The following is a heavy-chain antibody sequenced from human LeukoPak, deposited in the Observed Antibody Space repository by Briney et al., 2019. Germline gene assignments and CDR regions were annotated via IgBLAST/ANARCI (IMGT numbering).Heavy chain of an antibody. J-gene: IGHJ4*02. D-gene: IGHD6-13*01. CDR2: IKQDGSEK. V-gene: IGHV3-7*03. CDR3: AREGSSWYRREIDY. Sequence: GGSLRLSCAASGFTFSSYWMSWVRQAPGKGLEWVANIKQDGSEKYYVDSVKGRFTISRDNAKNSLYLQMNSLRAEDTAVYYCAREGSSWYRREIDYWGQGPLVTVSS. CDR1: GFTFSSYW.